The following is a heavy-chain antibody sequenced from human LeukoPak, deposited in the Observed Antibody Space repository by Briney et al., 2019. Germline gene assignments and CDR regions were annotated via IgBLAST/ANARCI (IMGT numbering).Heavy chain of an antibody. CDR1: GFTFSSYD. CDR2: IGSAGDT. D-gene: IGHD5-12*01. CDR3: ARGGTHTGYEFDY. J-gene: IGHJ4*02. V-gene: IGHV3-13*04. Sequence: PGGSLRLSCAASGFTFSSYDMHWAREATGRGLEWVSTIGSAGDTYYPGSVRGRFTISRENAKNALYLQMNSLRAGDTAVYYCARGGTHTGYEFDYWGQETLVTVSS.